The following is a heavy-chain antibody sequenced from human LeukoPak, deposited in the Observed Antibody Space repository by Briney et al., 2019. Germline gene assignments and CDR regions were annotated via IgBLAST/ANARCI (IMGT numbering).Heavy chain of an antibody. Sequence: GGSLRLSCAASGFTFSSYAMSWVRQAPGKGLEWVSGITTSGGSTYYADSVKGRFTISRDNSENTLDLQMNSLRAEDTAVYYCAKESTDGYSLSHRFDYWGQGTLVTVSS. CDR2: ITTSGGST. V-gene: IGHV3-23*01. CDR1: GFTFSSYA. CDR3: AKESTDGYSLSHRFDY. J-gene: IGHJ4*02. D-gene: IGHD5-18*01.